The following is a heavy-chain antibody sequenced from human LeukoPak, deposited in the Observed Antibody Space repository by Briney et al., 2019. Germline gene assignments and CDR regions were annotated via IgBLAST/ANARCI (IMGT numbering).Heavy chain of an antibody. D-gene: IGHD6-19*01. CDR3: ARARLGDMVAVAGT. CDR2: INPNSGGT. Sequence: GASVKVSCKASGYTFTGYYMHWVRQAPGQGLEWMGWINPNSGGTNYAQKFQGSVTMTRDTSISTAYMELSRLRSDDTAVYYCARARLGDMVAVAGTWGQGTLVTVSS. CDR1: GYTFTGYY. V-gene: IGHV1-2*02. J-gene: IGHJ5*02.